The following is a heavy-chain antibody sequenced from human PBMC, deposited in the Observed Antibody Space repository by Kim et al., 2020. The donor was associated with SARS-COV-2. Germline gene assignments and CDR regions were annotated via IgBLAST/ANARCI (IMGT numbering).Heavy chain of an antibody. J-gene: IGHJ1*01. CDR1: GFSFSIHD. V-gene: IGHV3-21*01. CDR3: ARDIVIY. Sequence: GGSLRLSCTASGFSFSIHDMNWVRQAPGKGLEWVSSISRSSSYKYYVDSVRGRFTISRDNAKKSLYLQMNSLSAEHMATYYCARDIVIYWCQGTLVTVSS. D-gene: IGHD3-16*02. CDR2: ISRSSSYK.